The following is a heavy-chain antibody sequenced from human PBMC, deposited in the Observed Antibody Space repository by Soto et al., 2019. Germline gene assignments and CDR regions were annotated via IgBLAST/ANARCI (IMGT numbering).Heavy chain of an antibody. V-gene: IGHV3-23*01. D-gene: IGHD2-15*01. CDR2: ISGSGGST. J-gene: IGHJ4*02. CDR1: GFTFSSYA. CDR3: AKGGYCSGGSCYSYLDY. Sequence: GGSLRLSCAASGFTFSSYAMSWVRQAPGKGLEWVSAISGSGGSTYYADSVKGRFTISRDNSKNTLYLQMNSLRAEDTAVYYCAKGGYCSGGSCYSYLDYWGQGTLVTVSS.